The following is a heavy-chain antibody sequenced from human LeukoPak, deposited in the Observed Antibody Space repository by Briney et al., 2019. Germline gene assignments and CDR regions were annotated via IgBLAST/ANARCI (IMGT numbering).Heavy chain of an antibody. D-gene: IGHD1-26*01. CDR3: ARSLRGSYYGRYYYYYGMDV. J-gene: IGHJ6*02. V-gene: IGHV3-21*01. CDR1: GFTFSSYS. Sequence: GGSLRLSCAASGFTFSSYSMNWVRQAPGKGLEWVSSISSSSSYIYYADSVKGRFTISRDNAKNSLYLQMNSLRAEDTAVYYCARSLRGSYYGRYYYYYGMDVWGQGTTVTVSS. CDR2: ISSSSSYI.